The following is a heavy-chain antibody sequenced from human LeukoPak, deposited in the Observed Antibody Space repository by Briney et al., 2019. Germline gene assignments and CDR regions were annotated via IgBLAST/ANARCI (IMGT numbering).Heavy chain of an antibody. CDR2: TYYRSKWKN. Sequence: SQTLSLTCAISGDSVSINSAAWNWIRQSPSRGLEWLGRTYYRSKWKNYYAVSVKSRITINPDTSKNQFSLKPNSVTPEDTAVYYCARDVVGGGYFEYWGQGTLVTVSS. J-gene: IGHJ4*02. CDR3: ARDVVGGGYFEY. CDR1: GDSVSINSAA. V-gene: IGHV6-1*01. D-gene: IGHD2-15*01.